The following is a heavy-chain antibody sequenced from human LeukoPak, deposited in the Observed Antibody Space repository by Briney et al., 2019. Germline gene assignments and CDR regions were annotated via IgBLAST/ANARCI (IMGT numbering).Heavy chain of an antibody. CDR3: ARGGAPYYDFWSGYFDY. D-gene: IGHD3-3*01. Sequence: SVKVSCKASGSTFSSYAISWVRQAPGQGLEWMGGIIPIFGTANYAQKFQGRVTITTDESTSTAYMELSSLRSEDTAVYYCARGGAPYYDFWSGYFDYWGQGILVTVSS. CDR1: GSTFSSYA. V-gene: IGHV1-69*05. J-gene: IGHJ4*02. CDR2: IIPIFGTA.